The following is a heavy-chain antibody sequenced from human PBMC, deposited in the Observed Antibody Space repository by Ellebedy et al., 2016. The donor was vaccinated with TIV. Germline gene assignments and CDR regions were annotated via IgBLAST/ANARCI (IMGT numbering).Heavy chain of an antibody. CDR3: ERIGGGVSGTSFDV. Sequence: AASVKVSCKASGYTFTSYGISWVRQAPGRGLEWMGWLSSYNGNTKYAQKFQGRVTMTTDTSTSTTYMGLRGLSSDDTALYYGERIGGGVSGTSFDVWGQGKIVTVSS. CDR1: GYTFTSYG. CDR2: LSSYNGNT. D-gene: IGHD3-16*01. J-gene: IGHJ3*01. V-gene: IGHV1-18*04.